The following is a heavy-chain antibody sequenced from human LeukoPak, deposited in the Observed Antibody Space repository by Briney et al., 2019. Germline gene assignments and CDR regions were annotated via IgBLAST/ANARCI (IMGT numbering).Heavy chain of an antibody. CDR2: IIPIFATT. Sequence: SVKVSCKASGGTFSSYAISWVRQAPGQGLEWMGGIIPIFATTNYAQKFQGRVTISADESTSTAYMELSSLRSEDTAIYYCARAPTRSYDFVWWGQGTLVTVSS. J-gene: IGHJ4*02. D-gene: IGHD3-3*01. CDR1: GGTFSSYA. V-gene: IGHV1-69*13. CDR3: ARAPTRSYDFVW.